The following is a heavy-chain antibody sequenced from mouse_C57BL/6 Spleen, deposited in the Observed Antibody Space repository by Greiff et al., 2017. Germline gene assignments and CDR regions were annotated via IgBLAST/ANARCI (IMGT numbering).Heavy chain of an antibody. CDR2: INPNNGGT. CDR1: GYTFTDYY. V-gene: IGHV1-26*01. Sequence: EVQLQQSGPELVKPGASVKISCKASGYTFTDYYMNWVKQSHGKSLEWIGDINPNNGGTSYNQKFKGKATLTVDKSSSTAYMELRSLTSEDSAVYYCARGDYYGSGFAYWGQGTLVTVSA. CDR3: ARGDYYGSGFAY. D-gene: IGHD1-1*01. J-gene: IGHJ3*01.